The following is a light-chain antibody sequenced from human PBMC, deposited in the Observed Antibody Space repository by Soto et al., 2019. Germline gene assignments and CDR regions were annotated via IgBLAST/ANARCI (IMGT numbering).Light chain of an antibody. CDR1: SSDVGGYNY. CDR2: DVS. CDR3: SSYTSSSTPEV. Sequence: QSALTQPASVSGSPGQSITISCTGTSSDVGGYNYVSWYQQHPGKAPKLMIYDVSNRPSGVSNRFSGSKSGNTASLTISGLQAEDGADYYCSSYTSSSTPEVFGGGTKLTVL. J-gene: IGLJ2*01. V-gene: IGLV2-14*01.